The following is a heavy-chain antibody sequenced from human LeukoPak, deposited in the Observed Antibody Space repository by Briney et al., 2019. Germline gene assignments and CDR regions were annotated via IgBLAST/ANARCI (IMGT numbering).Heavy chain of an antibody. CDR3: ARDREEYCSGGSCTNFDY. D-gene: IGHD2-15*01. V-gene: IGHV3-21*01. J-gene: IGHJ4*02. CDR2: ISTSSSYI. Sequence: GGSLRLSCAASGFTFSRYSMNWVRQAPGKGLEWVSSISTSSSYIYYADSVKGRFTVSRDNARNSLFLQMNSLRAEDTAVYFCARDREEYCSGGSCTNFDYWGQGTLVTVSS. CDR1: GFTFSRYS.